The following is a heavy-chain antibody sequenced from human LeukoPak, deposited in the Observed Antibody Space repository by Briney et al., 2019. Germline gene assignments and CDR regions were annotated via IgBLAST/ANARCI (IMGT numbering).Heavy chain of an antibody. D-gene: IGHD2-8*02. CDR3: AKDRSRGWWVRFDY. J-gene: IGHJ4*02. Sequence: PGGSLRLSCAASGFTFSSYAMSWVRQAPGKGLEWVSAISGSGGSTYYADSVKGRFTISRDNSKNTLYLQMNSLRAEDTAVYYWAKDRSRGWWVRFDYWGQGTVVTVSS. V-gene: IGHV3-23*01. CDR1: GFTFSSYA. CDR2: ISGSGGST.